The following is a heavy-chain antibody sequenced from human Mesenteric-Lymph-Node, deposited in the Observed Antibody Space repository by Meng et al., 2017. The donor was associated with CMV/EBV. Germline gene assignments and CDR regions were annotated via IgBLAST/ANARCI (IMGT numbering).Heavy chain of an antibody. CDR1: GGSLSGYY. CDR3: ARGSSYDILTGYFDY. D-gene: IGHD3-9*01. CDR2: INHSGST. J-gene: IGHJ4*02. Sequence: QGQLHQWGAGLLTPSETLSVTCAVYGGSLSGYYWNWIRQSPEKGLEWIGEINHSGSTTYNPSFTSRIIISVDTSTNQISLNMSSVTAADTAVYYCARGSSYDILTGYFDYWGQGALVTVSS. V-gene: IGHV4-34*01.